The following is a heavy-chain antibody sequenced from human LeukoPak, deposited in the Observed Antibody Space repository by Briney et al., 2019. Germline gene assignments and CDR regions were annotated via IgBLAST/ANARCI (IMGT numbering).Heavy chain of an antibody. CDR1: GGSISSSSYY. Sequence: SETLSLTCTVSGGSISSSSYYWCWIRQPPGKGLEWIGSIYYSGSTYYNPSLKSRVTISVDTSKNQFSLKLSSVTAADTAVYYCACDPGYSRPNWFDPWGQGTLVTVSS. V-gene: IGHV4-39*07. CDR3: ACDPGYSRPNWFDP. J-gene: IGHJ5*02. D-gene: IGHD6-13*01. CDR2: IYYSGST.